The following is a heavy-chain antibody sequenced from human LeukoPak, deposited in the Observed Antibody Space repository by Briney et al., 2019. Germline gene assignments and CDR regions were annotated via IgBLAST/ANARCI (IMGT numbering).Heavy chain of an antibody. CDR2: INHSGST. J-gene: IGHJ1*01. CDR1: GGSFSGYY. V-gene: IGHV4-34*01. Sequence: PSETLSLTCAVYGGSFSGYYWSWIRQPPGKGLEWIGEINHSGSTNYNPSLKSRVTISVDTSKNQFSLKLSSVTAADTAVCYCARGRGLDSGSYYDSAEYFQHWGQGTLVTVSS. D-gene: IGHD1-26*01. CDR3: ARGRGLDSGSYYDSAEYFQH.